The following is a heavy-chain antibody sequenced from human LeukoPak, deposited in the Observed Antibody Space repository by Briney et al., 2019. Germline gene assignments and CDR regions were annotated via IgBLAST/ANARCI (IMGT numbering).Heavy chain of an antibody. CDR1: GFTFSSSW. V-gene: IGHV3-74*01. J-gene: IGHJ3*02. CDR3: ARDNSSLGAFDI. Sequence: GGSLILSCAASGFTFSSSWMNWVRQAPGEGLVWVSRITSDGGDTTYADSVKGRFTISRDNSKNTLYLQMNSLRAEDTAVYYCARDNSSLGAFDIWGQGTMVTVSS. D-gene: IGHD6-19*01. CDR2: ITSDGGDT.